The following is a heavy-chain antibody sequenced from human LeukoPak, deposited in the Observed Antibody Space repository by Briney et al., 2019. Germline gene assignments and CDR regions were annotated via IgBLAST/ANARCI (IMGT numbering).Heavy chain of an antibody. D-gene: IGHD5-12*01. J-gene: IGHJ4*02. CDR1: GFTFSSYW. V-gene: IGHV3-7*01. Sequence: GGSLRLSCAASGFTFSSYWMSWVRQAPGRGLEGVTNIKQDGSEKYYVDSVKGRFTISRGNAKNSLYLQMNSVRAEETAVYYCARDRSWRRGYSGYDTNFDYWGQGTLVTVSS. CDR2: IKQDGSEK. CDR3: ARDRSWRRGYSGYDTNFDY.